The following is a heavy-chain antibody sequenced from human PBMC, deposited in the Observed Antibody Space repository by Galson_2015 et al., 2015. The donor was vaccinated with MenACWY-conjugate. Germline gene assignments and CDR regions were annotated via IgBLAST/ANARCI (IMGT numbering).Heavy chain of an antibody. J-gene: IGHJ3*02. CDR2: INSDGSST. CDR1: GFTFRNYW. V-gene: IGHV3-74*01. Sequence: SLRLSCAASGFTFRNYWLYWVRQAPGKGLVWVSRINSDGSSTSYADSVKGRFTISRDNAKNTLYLQMNSLRAEDTAVYYCVRGAFDIWGQGTMVTVSS. CDR3: VRGAFDI.